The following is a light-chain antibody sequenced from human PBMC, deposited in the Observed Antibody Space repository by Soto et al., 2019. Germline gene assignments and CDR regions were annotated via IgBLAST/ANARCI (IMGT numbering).Light chain of an antibody. J-gene: IGLJ2*01. CDR2: EGS. V-gene: IGLV2-23*01. CDR1: SSDVGSYNL. Sequence: QSALTQPASVSGSPGQSITISCTGTSSDVGSYNLVSWYQQHPGKAPKLMIYEGSKRPSGVSNRFSGSKSGNTASLTISGLQAEDEADYYCCSYAGSSTHVVFGGGTQLTLL. CDR3: CSYAGSSTHVV.